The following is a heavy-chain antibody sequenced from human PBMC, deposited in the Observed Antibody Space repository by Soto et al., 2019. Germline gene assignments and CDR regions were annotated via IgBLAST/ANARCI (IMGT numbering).Heavy chain of an antibody. CDR3: ASANPKEMATMQVPSGMDV. CDR2: IDPSDAYT. CDR1: GYSFTSYW. V-gene: IGHV5-10-1*01. J-gene: IGHJ6*02. Sequence: GESLKLSCKGSGYSFTSYWISWVRQMPGKGLEWMGRIDPSDAYTNYSPSFQGHVTISADKSISTAYLQWSSLKASDTAMYYCASANPKEMATMQVPSGMDVWGQGTTVTVSS. D-gene: IGHD5-12*01.